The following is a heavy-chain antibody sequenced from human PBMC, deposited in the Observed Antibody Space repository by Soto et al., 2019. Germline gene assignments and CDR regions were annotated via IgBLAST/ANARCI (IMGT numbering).Heavy chain of an antibody. CDR3: ARWGPVAATKNDAFDI. CDR2: IYYSGST. Sequence: SETLSLTCTVSGGSISSYYWSWIRQPPGKGLEWIGYIYYSGSTNYNPSLKSRVTISVDTSKNQFSLKLSSVTAADTAVYYCARWGPVAATKNDAFDIWGQGTMVTVSS. CDR1: GGSISSYY. V-gene: IGHV4-59*01. D-gene: IGHD2-15*01. J-gene: IGHJ3*02.